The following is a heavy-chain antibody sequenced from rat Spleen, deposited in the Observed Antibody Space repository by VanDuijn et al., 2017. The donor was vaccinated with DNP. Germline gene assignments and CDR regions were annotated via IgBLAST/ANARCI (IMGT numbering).Heavy chain of an antibody. Sequence: EVRLQESGPGLVKPSQSLSLACSVTGFSITSSYRWTWIRKFPGNKLEWMGHINNAGSTYYTPSLKSRISITKDTSKNQFFLQLSSVTTEDTATYYCARWNIGTSTLDYWGQGVMVTVSS. CDR2: INNAGST. CDR3: ARWNIGTSTLDY. CDR1: GFSITSSYR. D-gene: IGHD1-5*01. J-gene: IGHJ2*01. V-gene: IGHV3-3*01.